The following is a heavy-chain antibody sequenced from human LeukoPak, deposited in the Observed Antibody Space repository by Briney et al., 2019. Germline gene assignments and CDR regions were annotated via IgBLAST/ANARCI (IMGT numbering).Heavy chain of an antibody. Sequence: ASVKVSCKASGYTFTSYYMYWVRQAPGQGLEWMGIINPNRGSTSYAQKFQGRVTMTRDMSTSTVYMELSSLTSEDTAVYYCARDNSVEDTAWWFDPWGQGTLVTVSS. CDR2: INPNRGST. D-gene: IGHD4-23*01. V-gene: IGHV1-46*01. J-gene: IGHJ5*02. CDR1: GYTFTSYY. CDR3: ARDNSVEDTAWWFDP.